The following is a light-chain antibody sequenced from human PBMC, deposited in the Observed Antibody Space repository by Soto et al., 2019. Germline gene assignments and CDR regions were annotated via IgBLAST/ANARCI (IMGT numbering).Light chain of an antibody. Sequence: EIVLTQSPATLSLSPGERATLSCRASQSVSSYLAWYQQKPGQAPRLLIYDASNRATGIPARFSGSGSGTDFTLTISSLEPEDFATYYCQQYNNYPWTFGQGTKVEIE. J-gene: IGKJ1*01. CDR1: QSVSSY. CDR2: DAS. CDR3: QQYNNYPWT. V-gene: IGKV3-11*01.